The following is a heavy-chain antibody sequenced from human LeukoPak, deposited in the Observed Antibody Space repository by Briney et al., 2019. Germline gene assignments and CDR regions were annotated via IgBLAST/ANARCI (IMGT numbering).Heavy chain of an antibody. V-gene: IGHV3-23*01. J-gene: IGHJ4*02. CDR3: AKETIETGYTDY. Sequence: GGSLRLSCAVSGFTFTSYAMSWVRQAPGKGLEWVSALGSSGERTYYADSVMGRFTISRDISKNTLYLQMSSLRAEDTAVYYCAKETIETGYTDYWGQGTLVTVSS. D-gene: IGHD6-13*01. CDR2: LGSSGERT. CDR1: GFTFTSYA.